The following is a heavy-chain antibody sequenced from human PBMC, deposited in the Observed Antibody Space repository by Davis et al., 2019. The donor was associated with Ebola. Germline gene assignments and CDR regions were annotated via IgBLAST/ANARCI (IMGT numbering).Heavy chain of an antibody. J-gene: IGHJ3*01. Sequence: SGPTLVKPTQTLTLTCPFSGFSLNSNGVGVGWIRPPPGKALEWLTVIYWDGNKRYNPPLKSRLSITKDTSKNQVVLIMTNMDPVDTATYYCAQSVGMVSESAAFDLWGQGTMVTVSS. CDR3: AQSVGMVSESAAFDL. CDR1: GFSLNSNGVG. V-gene: IGHV2-5*02. D-gene: IGHD2-21*01. CDR2: IYWDGNK.